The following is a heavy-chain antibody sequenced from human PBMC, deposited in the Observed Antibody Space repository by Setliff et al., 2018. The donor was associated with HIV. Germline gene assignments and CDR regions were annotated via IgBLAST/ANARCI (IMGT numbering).Heavy chain of an antibody. CDR1: GGSFSAYY. Sequence: SETLSLTCAVYGGSFSAYYWSWIRQPAGKGLEWIGRIYTSGSTNYNPSLKSRVTMSVDTSKNQFSLKLSSVTAADTAVYYCARSFTYNFWSGLAGDSFDIWGQGTMVTVSS. CDR3: ARSFTYNFWSGLAGDSFDI. D-gene: IGHD3-3*01. J-gene: IGHJ3*02. CDR2: IYTSGST. V-gene: IGHV4-59*10.